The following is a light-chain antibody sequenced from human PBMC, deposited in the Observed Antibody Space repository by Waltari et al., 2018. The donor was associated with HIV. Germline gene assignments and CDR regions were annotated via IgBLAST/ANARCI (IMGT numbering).Light chain of an antibody. CDR3: QQYNNT. Sequence: DVQMTQSPSTLSASLGDSVTIIRRASQSISNWLAWYQHKPGRAPKLLIYEASLLETGVTPRFSGSGSGTVFTLTINDLQPDDFATYYCQQYNNTFGQGTKLEIK. CDR1: QSISNW. CDR2: EAS. V-gene: IGKV1-5*03. J-gene: IGKJ2*01.